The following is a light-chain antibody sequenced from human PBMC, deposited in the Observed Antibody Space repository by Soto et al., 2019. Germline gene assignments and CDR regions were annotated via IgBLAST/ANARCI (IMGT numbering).Light chain of an antibody. Sequence: QSALTQPRSVSGSPGQSVAISCTGTSSDVGGYDYVSWDQHHPGKAPKLMIYDVNKRPSGVPDRFAGSKSGNTASLTISGLQAEDEADYYCCSYAGSVTWVFGGGTKLTVL. V-gene: IGLV2-11*01. CDR1: SSDVGGYDY. CDR3: CSYAGSVTWV. CDR2: DVN. J-gene: IGLJ3*02.